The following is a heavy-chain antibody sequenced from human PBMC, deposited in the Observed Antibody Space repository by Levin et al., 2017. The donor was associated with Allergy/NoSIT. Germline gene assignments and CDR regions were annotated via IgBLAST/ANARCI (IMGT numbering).Heavy chain of an antibody. CDR1: GYTFTSYD. J-gene: IGHJ4*02. D-gene: IGHD2-15*01. CDR3: ARVVEGKRDGSDY. Sequence: GGSLRLSCKASGYTFTSYDINWVRQATGQGLEWMGWMNPNSGNTGYAQKFQGRVTMTRNTSISTAYMELSSLRSEDTAVYYCARVVEGKRDGSDYWGQGTLVTVSS. CDR2: MNPNSGNT. V-gene: IGHV1-8*01.